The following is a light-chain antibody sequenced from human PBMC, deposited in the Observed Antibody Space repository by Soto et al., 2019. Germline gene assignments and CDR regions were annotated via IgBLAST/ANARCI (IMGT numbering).Light chain of an antibody. CDR3: LQDYSYPWT. CDR1: QGIRND. V-gene: IGKV1-6*01. Sequence: IQMTQSPSSLSASVGDTVTITCRASQGIRNDLGWYQQKPGKAPKLLIHAASSLESGVPTRFSGSGSGTDFTFTISSLQAEDFATYYCLQDYSYPWTFGQGTTVEI. CDR2: AAS. J-gene: IGKJ1*01.